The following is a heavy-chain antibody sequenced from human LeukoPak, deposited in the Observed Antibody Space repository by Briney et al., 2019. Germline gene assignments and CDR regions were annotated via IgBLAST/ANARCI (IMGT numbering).Heavy chain of an antibody. Sequence: GGSLRLSCEASGFTFSSISMNWVRQAPGKGLEWVSYVSSSSRTIYYADSVKGRFTISRDNAKNSLYLQMNSLRAEDTAVYYCARDLGLYDYGGNIDFWGQGTLVTVSS. CDR1: GFTFSSIS. CDR2: VSSSSRTI. J-gene: IGHJ4*02. CDR3: ARDLGLYDYGGNIDF. D-gene: IGHD4-23*01. V-gene: IGHV3-48*04.